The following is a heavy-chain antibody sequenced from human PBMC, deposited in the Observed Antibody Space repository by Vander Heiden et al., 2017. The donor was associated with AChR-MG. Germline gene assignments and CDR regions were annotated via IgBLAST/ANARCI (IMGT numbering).Heavy chain of an antibody. D-gene: IGHD3-9*01. V-gene: IGHV3-30-3*01. Sequence: QVQLVESGGGVVQPGRSLRLSCAASGFTFSSYAMHWVRQAPGKGLEWVAVISYDGSNKYYADSVKGRFTISRDNSKNTLYLQMNSLRAEDTAVYYCARVSVVVRYFDWLTGGFDYWGQGTLVTVSS. CDR2: ISYDGSNK. J-gene: IGHJ4*02. CDR3: ARVSVVVRYFDWLTGGFDY. CDR1: GFTFSSYA.